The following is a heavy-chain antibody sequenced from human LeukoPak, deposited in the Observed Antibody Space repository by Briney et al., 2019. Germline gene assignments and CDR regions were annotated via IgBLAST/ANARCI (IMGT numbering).Heavy chain of an antibody. J-gene: IGHJ4*02. V-gene: IGHV4-59*01. Sequence: SETLSLTCTVSGGSISSYYWSWIRQPPGKGLEWIGYIYYSGSTNYNPSLKSRVTISVDTSKNQFSLKLSSVTAADTAVYYCARGSYYYDSSGYYDYWGQGTLVTVSS. D-gene: IGHD3-22*01. CDR2: IYYSGST. CDR3: ARGSYYYDSSGYYDY. CDR1: GGSISSYY.